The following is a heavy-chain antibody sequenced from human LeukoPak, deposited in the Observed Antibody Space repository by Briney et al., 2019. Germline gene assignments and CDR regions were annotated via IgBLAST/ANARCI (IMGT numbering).Heavy chain of an antibody. CDR3: ARRGGATDDFDY. CDR1: GYTFTGYY. Sequence: ASVNVSCKASGYTFTGYYMHWVRQAPGQGLEWMGRINPNSGGTSYAQKFQGRVTMTRDTSISTAYMELSRLRSDDTAVYYCARRGGATDDFDYWGQGTLVTVSS. V-gene: IGHV1-2*06. J-gene: IGHJ4*02. CDR2: INPNSGGT. D-gene: IGHD1-26*01.